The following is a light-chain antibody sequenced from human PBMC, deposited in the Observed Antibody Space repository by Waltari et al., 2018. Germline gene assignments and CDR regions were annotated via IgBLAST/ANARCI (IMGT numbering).Light chain of an antibody. CDR1: QDVSKW. V-gene: IGKV1-12*01. CDR3: QQSNSFPWT. Sequence: DIQMTQSPSSVSASVGDRVNITCRASQDVSKWLAWYQQKPGKAPNLLIYAASSLQSGVPSRFSGSGSGTDFTLTINSLQPEDFATYYCQQSNSFPWTFGHGTKVEIK. J-gene: IGKJ1*01. CDR2: AAS.